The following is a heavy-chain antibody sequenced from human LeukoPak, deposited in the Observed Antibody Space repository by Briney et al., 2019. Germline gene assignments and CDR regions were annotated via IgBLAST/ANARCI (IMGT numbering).Heavy chain of an antibody. CDR2: INHSGST. CDR3: ARVMVRGSYGMDV. J-gene: IGHJ6*02. V-gene: IGHV4-34*01. CDR1: GGSFSGYY. D-gene: IGHD3-10*01. Sequence: SETLSLTCAVYGGSFSGYYWSWIRQPPGKGLEWIGEINHSGSTNYNPSLKSRVTISVDTSKNQFSLKLSSVTAADTAVYYCARVMVRGSYGMDVWGQGTTVTVSS.